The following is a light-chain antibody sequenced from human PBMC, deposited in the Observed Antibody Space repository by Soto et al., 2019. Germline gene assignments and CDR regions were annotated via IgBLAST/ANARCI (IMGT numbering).Light chain of an antibody. CDR1: QGISSY. J-gene: IGKJ4*01. Sequence: DIHLTQSPSSLSASVGDRVTITCRASQGISSYLAWYQQKSGKAPKLLIYVASTLQSGVPSRFSGSGSGTEFTLTISRLQPEDFATYYCQQFRAYPLTFGGGTKVEIK. CDR2: VAS. V-gene: IGKV1-9*01. CDR3: QQFRAYPLT.